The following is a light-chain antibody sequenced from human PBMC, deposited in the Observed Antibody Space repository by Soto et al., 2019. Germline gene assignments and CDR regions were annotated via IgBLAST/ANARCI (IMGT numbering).Light chain of an antibody. CDR1: QSVSSN. CDR3: QQYHNLWT. V-gene: IGKV3-15*01. CDR2: RAS. J-gene: IGKJ1*01. Sequence: EIVMTQSPATLSVSPGERATLSCRASQSVSSNVGWYQQRPGQAPRLLIYRASTRATGIPARFSGSGSGTEFTLTISSLQSEDFAVYYCQQYHNLWTFGQGTEVEIK.